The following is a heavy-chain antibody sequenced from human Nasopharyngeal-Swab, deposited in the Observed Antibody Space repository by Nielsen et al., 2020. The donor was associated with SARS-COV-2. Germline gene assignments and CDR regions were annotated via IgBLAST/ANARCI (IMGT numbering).Heavy chain of an antibody. J-gene: IGHJ6*03. CDR2: MNPNSGNT. Sequence: ASVKVSCKASDYTFTSYDINWVRQATGQGLEWMGWMNPNSGNTGYAQKFQGRVTMTRNTSISTAYMELSSLRSEDTAVYYCARGFIVATIFHYYYYMDVWGKGTTVTVSS. CDR1: DYTFTSYD. CDR3: ARGFIVATIFHYYYYMDV. V-gene: IGHV1-8*01. D-gene: IGHD5-12*01.